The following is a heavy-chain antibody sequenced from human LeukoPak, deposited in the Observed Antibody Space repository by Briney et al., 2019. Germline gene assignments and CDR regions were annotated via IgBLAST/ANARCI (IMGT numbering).Heavy chain of an antibody. V-gene: IGHV3-74*01. J-gene: IGHJ3*02. Sequence: GGSLRLSCAASGFTFSSYWMHWVRQAPGKGLVWVSRINSDGSSTSYADSVKGRFTISRDNAKNTLYLQMNSLRAEDTAVYYCARWGHQQAAFDIWGQGTMVTVSS. CDR3: ARWGHQQAAFDI. CDR1: GFTFSSYW. CDR2: INSDGSST. D-gene: IGHD3-16*01.